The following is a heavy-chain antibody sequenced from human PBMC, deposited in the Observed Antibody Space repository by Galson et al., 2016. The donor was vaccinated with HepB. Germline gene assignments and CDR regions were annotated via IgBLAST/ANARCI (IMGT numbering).Heavy chain of an antibody. CDR2: IIPIFGTA. D-gene: IGHD2-21*01. CDR3: ARVVGGGGGDSDD. Sequence: SVKVSCKASGGTFSNYGISWVRQAPGQGLEWMGGIIPIFGTATYAQQFQGRVTITADESTSAAYMELGSLRSEDTAVYYCARVVGGGGGDSDDWGQGTLVTVSS. J-gene: IGHJ4*02. V-gene: IGHV1-69*13. CDR1: GGTFSNYG.